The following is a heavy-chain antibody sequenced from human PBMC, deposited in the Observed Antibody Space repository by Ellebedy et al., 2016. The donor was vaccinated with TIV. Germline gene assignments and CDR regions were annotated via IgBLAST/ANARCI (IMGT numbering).Heavy chain of an antibody. Sequence: PGGSLRLSCAASGFPFYRTALHWVRRAPGKGLEWLAVISSDGNNKFYADSLKGRFTVPRENSKTTRFVEMTSLRVEDTGVYYCARYGVGSGLDYWGQGTLVTVSS. J-gene: IGHJ4*02. CDR3: ARYGVGSGLDY. CDR1: GFPFYRTA. D-gene: IGHD6-19*01. V-gene: IGHV3-30-3*01. CDR2: ISSDGNNK.